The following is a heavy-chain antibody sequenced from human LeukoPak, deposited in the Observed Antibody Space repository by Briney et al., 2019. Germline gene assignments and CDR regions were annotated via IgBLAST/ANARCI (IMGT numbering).Heavy chain of an antibody. CDR1: GFTFSSYA. Sequence: GGSLRLSCAASGFTFSSYAMPWVRQAPGKGLEWVAVISYDGSNKYYADSVKGRFTISRDNSKNTLYLQMNSLRAEDTAVYYCAREGVGRWIDYWGQGTLVTVSS. CDR3: AREGVGRWIDY. V-gene: IGHV3-30*04. CDR2: ISYDGSNK. D-gene: IGHD5-24*01. J-gene: IGHJ4*02.